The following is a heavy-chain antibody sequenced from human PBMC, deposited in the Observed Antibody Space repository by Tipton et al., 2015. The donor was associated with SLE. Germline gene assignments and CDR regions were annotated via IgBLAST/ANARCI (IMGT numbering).Heavy chain of an antibody. Sequence: TLSLTCTVSGGSISVYYWSWIRQPPGKGLEWIGYIYHSGSTNYNPSIKSRVTISVDTSQNHFSLRLTSVTAADTAVYYCARGIVGARDYFDYWGQGTLVTVSS. V-gene: IGHV4-59*01. CDR1: GGSISVYY. J-gene: IGHJ4*02. CDR3: ARGIVGARDYFDY. D-gene: IGHD1-26*01. CDR2: IYHSGST.